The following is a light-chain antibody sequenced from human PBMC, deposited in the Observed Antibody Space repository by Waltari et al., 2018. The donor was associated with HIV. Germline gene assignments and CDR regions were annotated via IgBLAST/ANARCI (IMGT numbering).Light chain of an antibody. Sequence: QSALTQPASVSGSPGQSLTISCTGTRSDFGGYNYVSWYQQHPGKAPKLMIYDVSNRPSGVSNRFSGSKSGNTASLTISGLQAEDEADYYCSSYTSSSTLVVFGGGTKLTVL. V-gene: IGLV2-14*01. J-gene: IGLJ2*01. CDR2: DVS. CDR3: SSYTSSSTLVV. CDR1: RSDFGGYNY.